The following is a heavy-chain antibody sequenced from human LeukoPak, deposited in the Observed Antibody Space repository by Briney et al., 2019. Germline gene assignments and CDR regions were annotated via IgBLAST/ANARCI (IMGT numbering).Heavy chain of an antibody. CDR3: ARLRRDYDILTGYYLTFENWFDP. Sequence: SETLSLTCTVSGGSISSSSYYRGWIRQPPGKGLEWIGSIYYSGSTYYNPSLKSRVTISVDTSKNQFSLKLSSVTAADTAVYYCARLRRDYDILTGYYLTFENWFDPWGQGTLVTVSS. CDR1: GGSISSSSYY. CDR2: IYYSGST. J-gene: IGHJ5*02. V-gene: IGHV4-39*01. D-gene: IGHD3-9*01.